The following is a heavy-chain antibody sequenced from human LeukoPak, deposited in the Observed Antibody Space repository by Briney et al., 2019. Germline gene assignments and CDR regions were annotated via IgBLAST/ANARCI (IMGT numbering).Heavy chain of an antibody. Sequence: GAPVKVSCKASGGTFSSYAISWVRQAPGQGLEWMGWISAYNGNTNYAQKLQGRVTMTTDTSTSTAYMELRSLRSDDTAVYYCARRTMVRGIDYWGQGTLVTVSS. CDR2: ISAYNGNT. J-gene: IGHJ4*02. D-gene: IGHD3-10*01. V-gene: IGHV1-18*01. CDR3: ARRTMVRGIDY. CDR1: GGTFSSYA.